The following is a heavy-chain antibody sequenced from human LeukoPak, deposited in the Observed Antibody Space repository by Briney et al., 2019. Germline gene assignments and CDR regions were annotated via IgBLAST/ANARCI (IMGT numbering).Heavy chain of an antibody. D-gene: IGHD5-18*01. CDR2: IYYSGST. V-gene: IGHV4-59*08. CDR3: ARSVDTAMVFDY. J-gene: IGHJ4*02. CDR1: GGSISSYY. Sequence: PSETLSLTCTVSGGSISSYYWGWIRQPPGKGLEWIGYIYYSGSTNYNPSLKSRVTISVDTSKNQFSLKLSSVTAADTAVYYCARSVDTAMVFDYWGQGTLVTVSS.